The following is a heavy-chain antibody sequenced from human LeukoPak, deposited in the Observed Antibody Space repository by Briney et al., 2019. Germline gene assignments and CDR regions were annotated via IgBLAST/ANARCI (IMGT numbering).Heavy chain of an antibody. CDR2: INGDGSST. CDR3: ATRRDGYNLRFDYFDC. V-gene: IGHV3-74*01. Sequence: GGSLKLSCEASGITFSNYWMHWVRQAPGKGLVWVSRINGDGSSTNYADSVRGRFTISRDNAKNTLYLQMSSLRAEDTAVYYCATRRDGYNLRFDYFDCWGQGTLVTVSS. J-gene: IGHJ4*02. CDR1: GITFSNYW. D-gene: IGHD5-24*01.